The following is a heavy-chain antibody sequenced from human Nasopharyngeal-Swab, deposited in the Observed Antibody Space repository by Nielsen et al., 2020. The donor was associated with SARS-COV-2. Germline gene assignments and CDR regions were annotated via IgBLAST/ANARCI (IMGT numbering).Heavy chain of an antibody. CDR2: IIPIFGTA. CDR3: ARDSTYYYDSSGSDGAFAI. V-gene: IGHV1-69*06. D-gene: IGHD3-22*01. Sequence: WVRQAPGQGLEWMGGIIPIFGTANYAQKFQGRVTITADKSTSTAYMELSSLRSEDTAVYYCARDSTYYYDSSGSDGAFAIWGQGTMVTVSS. J-gene: IGHJ3*02.